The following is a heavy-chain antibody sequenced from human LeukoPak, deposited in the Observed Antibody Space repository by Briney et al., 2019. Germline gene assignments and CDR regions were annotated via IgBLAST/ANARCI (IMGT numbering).Heavy chain of an antibody. CDR2: ISYDGSNK. V-gene: IGHV3-30-3*01. J-gene: IGHJ4*02. D-gene: IGHD3/OR15-3a*01. CDR1: GFTFSSYA. CDR3: ARDNGFWTFDY. Sequence: GGSLRLSCAASGFTFSSYAMHWVRQAPGKGLEWVAVISYDGSNKYYADSVKGRFTISRDNSKNTLYLQMNSLRAEDTAVYYCARDNGFWTFDYLGQGTLVTVSS.